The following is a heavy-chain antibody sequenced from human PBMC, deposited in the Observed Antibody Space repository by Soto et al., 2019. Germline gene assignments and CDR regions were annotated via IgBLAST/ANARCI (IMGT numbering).Heavy chain of an antibody. J-gene: IGHJ4*02. D-gene: IGHD3-10*01. CDR1: GGIFSTYA. CDR2: IIPLFGTP. V-gene: IGHV1-69*01. CDR3: ARDRDDYGSGNYYNRFDF. Sequence: QVQLVQSGAEVKQPGSSVKVSCTASGGIFSTYAISWLRQAPGQGLEWMGGIIPLFGTPNYAQRFKGRVTITADDSTSTAYMELRRLRSEDAAVYYCARDRDDYGSGNYYNRFDFWCQGTLVTVSS.